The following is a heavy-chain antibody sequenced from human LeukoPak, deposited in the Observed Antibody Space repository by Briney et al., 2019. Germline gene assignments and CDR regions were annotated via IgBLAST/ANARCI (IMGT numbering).Heavy chain of an antibody. V-gene: IGHV3-74*01. CDR3: ARDSSIAAAGTRLFDY. D-gene: IGHD6-13*01. J-gene: IGHJ4*02. CDR1: GFTFSSYW. Sequence: GGSLRLSCAASGFTFSSYWMHWVRQAPGKGLVWVSRINSDGSSTSYADSVKGRFTISRDNAKNTLYLQMDSLRAEDTAVYYCARDSSIAAAGTRLFDYWGQGTLVTVSS. CDR2: INSDGSST.